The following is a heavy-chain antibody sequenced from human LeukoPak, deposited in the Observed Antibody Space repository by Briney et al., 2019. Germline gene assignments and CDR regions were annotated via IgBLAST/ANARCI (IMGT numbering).Heavy chain of an antibody. V-gene: IGHV1-18*01. CDR1: GGTFSSYA. CDR2: ISAYNGNT. D-gene: IGHD2-2*01. J-gene: IGHJ5*02. Sequence: ASVKVSCKASGGTFSSYAISWVRQAPGQGLEWMGWISAYNGNTNYAQKLQGRVTMTTDTSTSTAYMELRSLRSDDTAVYYCARDLGYCSSTSCRIGLSDDATEFDPWGQGTLVTVSS. CDR3: ARDLGYCSSTSCRIGLSDDATEFDP.